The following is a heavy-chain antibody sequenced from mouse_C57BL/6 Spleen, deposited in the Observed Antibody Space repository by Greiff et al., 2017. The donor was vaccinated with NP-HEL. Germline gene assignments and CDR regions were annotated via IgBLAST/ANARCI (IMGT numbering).Heavy chain of an antibody. J-gene: IGHJ4*01. D-gene: IGHD2-3*01. V-gene: IGHV1-82*01. CDR3: ARSWLLDYYAMDY. CDR1: GYAFSSSW. CDR2: IYPGDGDT. Sequence: LQESGPELVKPGASVKISCKASGYAFSSSWMNWVKQRPGKGLEWIGRIYPGDGDTNYNGKFKGKATLTADKSSSTAYMQLSSLTSEDSAVYFCARSWLLDYYAMDYWGQGTSVTVSS.